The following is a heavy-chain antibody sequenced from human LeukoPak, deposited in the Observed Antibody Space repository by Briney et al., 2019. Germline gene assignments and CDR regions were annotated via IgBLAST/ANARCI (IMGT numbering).Heavy chain of an antibody. CDR1: GGSISSNY. J-gene: IGHJ4*02. CDR2: ISYSRST. CDR3: AGQGGQSGYNDLLLPVDY. Sequence: SDTLSLICSVSGGSISSNYWSWIRQPPGKALEWIRYISYSRSTNYNPSLKSRVTISVDTSKNHFSLMLSSVTAADPAVYYCAGQGGQSGYNDLLLPVDYWGQGSLVTVSS. D-gene: IGHD3-3*01. V-gene: IGHV4-59*08.